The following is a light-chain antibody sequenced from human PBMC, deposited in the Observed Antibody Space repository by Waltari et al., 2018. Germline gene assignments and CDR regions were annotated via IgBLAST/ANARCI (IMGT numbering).Light chain of an antibody. J-gene: IGKJ1*01. V-gene: IGKV2-40*01. CDR1: QSLLDSEDGNTY. CDR2: EVS. CDR3: MQALEFPWT. Sequence: DIVMTQTPLSLPVTLGEPASISCRSSQSLLDSEDGNTYLEWYLQKPGQSPQLLIYEVSNRASGVPDRFSGSGLDTDFTLKISRVEAEDVGVYYCMQALEFPWTFGQGTKVEIK.